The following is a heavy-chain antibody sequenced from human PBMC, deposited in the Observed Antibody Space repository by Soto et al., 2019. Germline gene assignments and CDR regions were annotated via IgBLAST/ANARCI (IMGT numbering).Heavy chain of an antibody. V-gene: IGHV1-2*04. CDR2: INPNSGGP. D-gene: IGHD2-8*01. Sequence: ASVKVSCKASGYTFTSYGISWVRQAPGQGLEWMGWINPNSGGPNYSQKFQGWVNMTRDTSISTASMELSRLRSDETAVFYCARGLRYCTNGVCSNFDYWGQGTLVTVSS. J-gene: IGHJ4*02. CDR1: GYTFTSYG. CDR3: ARGLRYCTNGVCSNFDY.